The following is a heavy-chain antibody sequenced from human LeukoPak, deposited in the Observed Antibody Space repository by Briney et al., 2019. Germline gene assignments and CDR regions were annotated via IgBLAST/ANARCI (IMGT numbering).Heavy chain of an antibody. CDR3: ARVRSSGWSTYYFDY. CDR2: IYYSGST. CDR1: GGSISSGGYY. J-gene: IGHJ4*02. D-gene: IGHD6-19*01. V-gene: IGHV4-31*03. Sequence: SETLSLTCTVSGGSISSGGYYWSWIRQHPGKGLEWIGYIYYSGSTYYNPSLKSRVTISVDTSKNQFSLKLSSVTAADTAVYYCARVRSSGWSTYYFDYWGQGTLVTVSS.